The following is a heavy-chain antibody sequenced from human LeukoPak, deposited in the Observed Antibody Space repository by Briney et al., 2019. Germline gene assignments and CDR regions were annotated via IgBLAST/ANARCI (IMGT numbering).Heavy chain of an antibody. V-gene: IGHV3-23*01. D-gene: IGHD3-10*01. CDR3: ARFRGTYFDY. CDR2: TSGSGGST. Sequence: GGSLRLSCAASGFTFSNYAMSWVRQAPGKGLEWVSTTSGSGGSTYYADSVKGRFTISRDNSKNTLYLQMNSLRAVDTAVYYCARFRGTYFDYWGQETLVTVSS. J-gene: IGHJ4*02. CDR1: GFTFSNYA.